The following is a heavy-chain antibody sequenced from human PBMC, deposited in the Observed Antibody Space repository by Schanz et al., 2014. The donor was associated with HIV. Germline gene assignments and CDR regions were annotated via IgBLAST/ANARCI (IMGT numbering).Heavy chain of an antibody. Sequence: EVQLVESGGGVVQPGRSLRLSCAASGFTLEDFAMHWVRQAPGKGLEWVSGMTWNRRRIGYGDAVKGRFTISRDNANNVVYLEMNGLRVEDTALYYCAKGIMGATEYYYGMDAWGQGTMVTVSS. CDR1: GFTLEDFA. J-gene: IGHJ6*02. CDR2: MTWNRRRI. CDR3: AKGIMGATEYYYGMDA. D-gene: IGHD1-26*01. V-gene: IGHV3-9*01.